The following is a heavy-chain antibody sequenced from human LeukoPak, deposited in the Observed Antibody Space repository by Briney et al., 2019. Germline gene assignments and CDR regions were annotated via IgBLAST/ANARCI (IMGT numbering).Heavy chain of an antibody. CDR2: INHSGST. V-gene: IGHV4-34*01. D-gene: IGHD3-16*02. CDR3: ARGLSYDYVWGSYRRPKYFDY. Sequence: SETLSLTCAVYGGSFSGYYWSWIRQPPGKGLEWIGEINHSGSTNYNPSLKSRVTISVDTSKNRFSLKLSSATAADTAVYYCARGLSYDYVWGSYRRPKYFDYWGQGTLVTVSS. CDR1: GGSFSGYY. J-gene: IGHJ4*02.